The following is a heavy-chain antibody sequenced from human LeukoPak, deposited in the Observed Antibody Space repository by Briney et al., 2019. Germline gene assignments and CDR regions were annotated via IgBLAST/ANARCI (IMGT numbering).Heavy chain of an antibody. J-gene: IGHJ4*02. D-gene: IGHD5-12*01. CDR3: ARNSGYDLPPPDY. CDR1: GGSISSYY. Sequence: SETLSLTCTVSGGSISSYYWSWIRQPPGKGLEWIGYIYYSGSTNYNPSLKSRVTISVDTSKNQFSLKLSSVTAADTAVYYCARNSGYDLPPPDYWGQGTLVTVSS. CDR2: IYYSGST. V-gene: IGHV4-59*01.